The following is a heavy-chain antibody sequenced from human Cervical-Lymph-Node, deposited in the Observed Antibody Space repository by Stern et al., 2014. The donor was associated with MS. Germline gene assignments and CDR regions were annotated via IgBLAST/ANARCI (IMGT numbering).Heavy chain of an antibody. Sequence: VQLVELGPGLVRPTQTLFLTCTVSGVSISSGGYYWSWIRHHPGKGLERLGYIYSTGGTYYNPSLKSRITISVDTSTNQFSLNLNSVTAADTAVYYCARGSFEYFDAFDIWGQGTMVTVSS. CDR3: ARGSFEYFDAFDI. CDR1: GVSISSGGYY. J-gene: IGHJ3*02. V-gene: IGHV4-31*03. CDR2: IYSTGGT. D-gene: IGHD2/OR15-2a*01.